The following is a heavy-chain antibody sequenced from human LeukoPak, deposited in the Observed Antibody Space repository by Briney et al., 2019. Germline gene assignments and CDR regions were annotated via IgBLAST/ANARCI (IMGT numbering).Heavy chain of an antibody. CDR3: ARGGDYLAMDV. CDR1: GFTFSSYS. CDR2: ISSSSSYI. V-gene: IGHV3-21*01. J-gene: IGHJ6*03. D-gene: IGHD4/OR15-4a*01. Sequence: GGSLRLSCAASGFTFSSYSMNWGRQAPGKGREWVSSISSSSSYIYYADSVKGRFTISRDNAKNSLYLQMTRLRAEDTAVYYCARGGDYLAMDVWGKGTTVTVSS.